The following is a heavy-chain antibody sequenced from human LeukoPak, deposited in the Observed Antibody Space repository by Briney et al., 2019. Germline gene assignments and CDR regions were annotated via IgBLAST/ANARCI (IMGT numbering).Heavy chain of an antibody. J-gene: IGHJ5*02. CDR3: ARGGPTYGSKYNWFDP. CDR2: INPNSGDT. Sequence: ASVKVSCKASGYTLTDYYIHWVRQAPGQGLEWMGRINPNSGDTDYTQNFQGRVTMTRDTSISTASMELTRLTSDDTAVYYCARGGPTYGSKYNWFDPWGQGTLVTVSS. V-gene: IGHV1-2*06. D-gene: IGHD4/OR15-4a*01. CDR1: GYTLTDYY.